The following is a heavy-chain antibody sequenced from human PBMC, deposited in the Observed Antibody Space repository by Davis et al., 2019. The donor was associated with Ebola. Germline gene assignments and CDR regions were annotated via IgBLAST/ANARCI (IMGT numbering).Heavy chain of an antibody. Sequence: GESLKISCAASGFTFSGSAMHWVRQASGKGLEWVGRIRSRANSYATAYAASVKGRFTISRDDSKNTAYLQMNSLKTEDTAVYYCSSTAAGTDYWGQGTLVTVSS. CDR1: GFTFSGSA. J-gene: IGHJ4*02. D-gene: IGHD6-13*01. V-gene: IGHV3-73*01. CDR2: IRSRANSYAT. CDR3: SSTAAGTDY.